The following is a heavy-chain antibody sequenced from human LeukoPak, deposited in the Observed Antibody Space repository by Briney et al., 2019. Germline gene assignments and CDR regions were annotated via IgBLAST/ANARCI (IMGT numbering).Heavy chain of an antibody. V-gene: IGHV4-34*01. J-gene: IGHJ4*02. Sequence: SETLSLTCAVYGGSFSGYYWSWIRQPPGKGLEWIGEINHSESTNYNPSLKSRVTISVDTSKNQLSLKLSSVTAAAAAVYYCARGATAYCGGDCYSSYFDYWGQGTLVTVSS. D-gene: IGHD2-21*02. CDR3: ARGATAYCGGDCYSSYFDY. CDR1: GGSFSGYY. CDR2: INHSEST.